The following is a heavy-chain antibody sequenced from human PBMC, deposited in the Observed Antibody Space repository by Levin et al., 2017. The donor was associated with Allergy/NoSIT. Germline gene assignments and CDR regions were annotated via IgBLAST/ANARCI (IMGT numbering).Heavy chain of an antibody. Sequence: ETLSLTCAASGFTFSSYAMTWVRQAPGKGLEWVSSISAGGGSTYYADSVKGRFTISRDNSKDTLSLQMNSLRADDTAVYYCAKYHGITGTTGAATVASWGQGTRVTVS. CDR1: GFTFSSYA. CDR3: AKYHGITGTTGAATVAS. D-gene: IGHD1-20*01. CDR2: ISAGGGST. V-gene: IGHV3-23*01. J-gene: IGHJ4*02.